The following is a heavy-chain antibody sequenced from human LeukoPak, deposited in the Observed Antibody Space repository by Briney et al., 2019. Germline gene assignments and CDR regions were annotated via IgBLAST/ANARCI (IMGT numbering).Heavy chain of an antibody. CDR3: ARGEQQPVYWYFDL. V-gene: IGHV4-61*02. D-gene: IGHD6-13*01. J-gene: IGHJ2*01. CDR1: GDSSTSGLYY. Sequence: PSQTLSLTCAVSGDSSTSGLYYWSWIRQPAGKGLEWIGRIYSGGRTNYNPSLKSRVTISVDTSRNQFSLKVSSVTAADTAVYYCARGEQQPVYWYFDLWGRGTLVTVSS. CDR2: IYSGGRT.